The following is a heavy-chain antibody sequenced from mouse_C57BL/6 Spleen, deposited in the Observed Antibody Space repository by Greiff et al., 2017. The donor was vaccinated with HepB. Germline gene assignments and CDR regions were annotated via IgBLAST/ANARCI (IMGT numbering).Heavy chain of an antibody. J-gene: IGHJ2*01. V-gene: IGHV1-66*01. Sequence: QVQLQQSGPELVKPGASVKISCKASGYSFTSYYIHWVKQRPGQGLGWIGWIYPGSGNTKYNEKFKGKATLTADTSSSTAYMQLSSLTSEDSAVYYCARVRDFDYWGQGTTLTVSS. CDR2: IYPGSGNT. CDR1: GYSFTSYY. CDR3: ARVRDFDY.